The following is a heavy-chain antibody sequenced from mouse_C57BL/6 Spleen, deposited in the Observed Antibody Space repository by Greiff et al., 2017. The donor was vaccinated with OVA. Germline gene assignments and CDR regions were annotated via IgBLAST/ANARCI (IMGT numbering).Heavy chain of an antibody. Sequence: EVKLQESGPGLVKPSQSLSLTCSVTGYSITSGYYWNWIRQFPGNKLEWMGYISYDGSNNYNPSLKNRISITRDTSKNQFFLKLNSVTTEDTATYYCARADYDGGYYFDYWGQGTTLTVSS. V-gene: IGHV3-6*01. J-gene: IGHJ2*01. D-gene: IGHD2-4*01. CDR3: ARADYDGGYYFDY. CDR1: GYSITSGYY. CDR2: ISYDGSN.